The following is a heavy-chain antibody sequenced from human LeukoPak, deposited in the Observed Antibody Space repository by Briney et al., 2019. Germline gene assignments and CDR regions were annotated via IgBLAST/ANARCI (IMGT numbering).Heavy chain of an antibody. CDR3: ARDTGGSGWYEGTFDY. D-gene: IGHD6-19*01. CDR2: ISGSGGST. J-gene: IGHJ4*02. CDR1: GFTFSSYA. V-gene: IGHV3-23*01. Sequence: GGSLRLSCAASGFTFSSYAMSWVRQAPGKGLEWVSAISGSGGSTYYADSVKGRFTISRDNSKNTLYLQMNSLRAEDTAVFYCARDTGGSGWYEGTFDYWGQGTLVTVSS.